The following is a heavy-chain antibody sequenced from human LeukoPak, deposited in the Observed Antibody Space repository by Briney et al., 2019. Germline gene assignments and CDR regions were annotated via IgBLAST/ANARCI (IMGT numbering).Heavy chain of an antibody. CDR1: GFSLSTSGVG. J-gene: IGHJ5*02. Sequence: SGPTLGQPTQTLTLTFTFSGFSLSTSGVGVGWIRQPPVKALKWLALSYWDDDKCYSQSLKSRLTITKDTSKNQVILQMTNMDPVDTATYYCAHAARNMLSHSEFDPWGHGVLVTVPS. V-gene: IGHV2-5*02. CDR3: AHAARNMLSHSEFDP. CDR2: SYWDDDK. D-gene: IGHD3-16*01.